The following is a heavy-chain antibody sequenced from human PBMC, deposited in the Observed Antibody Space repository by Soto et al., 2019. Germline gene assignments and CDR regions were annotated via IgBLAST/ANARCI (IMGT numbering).Heavy chain of an antibody. CDR2: IIPIFGTA. CDR1: GGTFSSYA. V-gene: IGHV1-69*13. J-gene: IGHJ4*02. CDR3: ASWGYYDSSGYYYPAAPFDY. Sequence: SVKVSCKASGGTFSSYAISWVRQAPGQGLEWMGGIIPIFGTANYAQKFQGRVTITADESTSTAYMELSSLRSEDTAVYYCASWGYYDSSGYYYPAAPFDYWGQGTLVTVSS. D-gene: IGHD3-22*01.